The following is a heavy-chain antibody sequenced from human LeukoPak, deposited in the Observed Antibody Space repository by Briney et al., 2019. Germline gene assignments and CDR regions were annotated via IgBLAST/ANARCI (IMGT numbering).Heavy chain of an antibody. Sequence: SETLSLTCTVSGGSISSYYWSWIRQPPGKGLEWIGYIYYSGSTNYNPSLKSRVTISVDMSKNQFSLKLSSVTAADTAVYYCARYDYGDYVFDYWGQGTLVTVSS. CDR1: GGSISSYY. V-gene: IGHV4-59*08. J-gene: IGHJ4*02. CDR2: IYYSGST. CDR3: ARYDYGDYVFDY. D-gene: IGHD4-17*01.